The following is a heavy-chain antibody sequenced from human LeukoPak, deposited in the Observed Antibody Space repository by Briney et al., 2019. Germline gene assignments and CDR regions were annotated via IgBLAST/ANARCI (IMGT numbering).Heavy chain of an antibody. CDR1: GGSISSSSYY. CDR3: ARELDSSSCPDY. CDR2: IYYSGST. V-gene: IGHV4-39*07. D-gene: IGHD6-13*01. Sequence: SETLSLTCTVSGGSISSSSYYWGWIRQPPGKGLEWIGSIYYSGSTYYNPSLKSRVTISVDTSKNQFSLKVSSVTAADTAVYYCARELDSSSCPDYWGQGTLVTVSS. J-gene: IGHJ4*02.